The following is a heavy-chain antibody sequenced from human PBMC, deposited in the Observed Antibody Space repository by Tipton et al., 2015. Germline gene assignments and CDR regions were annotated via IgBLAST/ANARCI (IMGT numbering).Heavy chain of an antibody. CDR3: ARQGRRYCSGGSCLYYYYYGMDV. D-gene: IGHD2-15*01. CDR1: GDSISISSNY. J-gene: IGHJ6*02. Sequence: TLSLTCTVSGDSISISSNYWGWIRQHPGKGLEWIGYIYYSGSTYYNPSLESRVTISVDTSKTQFSLKLSSVTAADTAVYYCARQGRRYCSGGSCLYYYYYGMDVWGQGTTVTVSS. V-gene: IGHV4-31*03. CDR2: IYYSGST.